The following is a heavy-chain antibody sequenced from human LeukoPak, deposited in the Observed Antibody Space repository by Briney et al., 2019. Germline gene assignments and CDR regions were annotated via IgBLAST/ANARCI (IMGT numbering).Heavy chain of an antibody. CDR3: TTGGNVIVAGTRAFDI. J-gene: IGHJ3*02. CDR1: GFTFSSYW. V-gene: IGHV3-15*07. Sequence: GGSLRLSCAASGFTFSSYWMHWVRQAPGKGLEWVGRIKSEIDGGATDYAAPVQGRFTVSRDDSQATLYLQMNSLKIEDTAVYYCTTGGNVIVAGTRAFDIWGLGTVVTVSS. CDR2: IKSEIDGGAT. D-gene: IGHD5-12*01.